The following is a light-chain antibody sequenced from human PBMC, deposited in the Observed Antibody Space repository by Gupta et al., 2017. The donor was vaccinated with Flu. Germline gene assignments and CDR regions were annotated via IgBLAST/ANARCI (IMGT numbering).Light chain of an antibody. CDR3: SSYTSSSNWV. V-gene: IGLV2-14*01. CDR1: SSDVGGYNY. CDR2: EVS. Sequence: QSALTQPASVSGSPGQSITISCTGTSSDVGGYNYVSWYQQHPGKAPKLMIYEVSNRPSGVSNRFSGSKSGNTASLTISGLQAEDEADDYCSSYTSSSNWVFGGGTKLTVL. J-gene: IGLJ3*02.